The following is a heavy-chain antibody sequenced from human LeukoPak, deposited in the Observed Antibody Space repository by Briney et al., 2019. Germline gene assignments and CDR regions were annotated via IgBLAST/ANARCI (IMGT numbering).Heavy chain of an antibody. CDR3: ARHYGP. J-gene: IGHJ5*02. CDR2: ISQFGST. CDR1: GGPFSGYY. D-gene: IGHD3-16*01. Sequence: SETLSLTCDVLGGPFSGYYWSWIRQPPGRRLEWIGEISQFGSTDYNPSLKSRVTISVDTSRGRFSLKVTSVTAADTAVYYCARHYGPWGQGTLVTVSS. V-gene: IGHV4-34*01.